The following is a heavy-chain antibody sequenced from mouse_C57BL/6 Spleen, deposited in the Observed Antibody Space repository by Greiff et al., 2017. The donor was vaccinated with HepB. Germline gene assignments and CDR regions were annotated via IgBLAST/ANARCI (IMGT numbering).Heavy chain of an antibody. CDR2: IDPSDSYT. Sequence: VQLQQPGAELVMPGASVKLSCKASGYTFTSYWMHWVKQRPGQGLEWIGEIDPSDSYTNYNQKFKGKSTLTVDKSSSTAYMQLSSLTSEDSAVYYCARGDGIYDGYYGGAMDYWGQGTSVTVSS. V-gene: IGHV1-69*01. CDR1: GYTFTSYW. J-gene: IGHJ4*01. D-gene: IGHD2-3*01. CDR3: ARGDGIYDGYYGGAMDY.